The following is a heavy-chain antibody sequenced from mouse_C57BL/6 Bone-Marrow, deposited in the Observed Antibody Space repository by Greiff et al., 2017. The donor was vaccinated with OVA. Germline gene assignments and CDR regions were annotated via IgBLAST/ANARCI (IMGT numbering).Heavy chain of an antibody. CDR1: GYSITSGSY. CDR3: ARDQVYDFESFDY. V-gene: IGHV3-6*01. CDR2: ISYNGSH. D-gene: IGHD2-4*01. Sequence: EVKLMESGPGLAKPSQSLSLTCSVTGYSITSGSYWNWIRQVPGTKPEWMGYISYNGSHNYNPSLNILISITRDTSKNQFFLTLNSVTTEDTATYYCARDQVYDFESFDYWGQGTTLTISS. J-gene: IGHJ2*01.